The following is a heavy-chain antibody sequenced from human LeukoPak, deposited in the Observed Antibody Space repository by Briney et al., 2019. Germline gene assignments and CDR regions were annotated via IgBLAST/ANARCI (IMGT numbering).Heavy chain of an antibody. V-gene: IGHV1-8*01. Sequence: ASVKVSCKASGYTFTTYDINWVRQATGQGLEWMGWMNPNSGNTGYAQKFQGRVTMTRNTPISTAYMELSSLRSEDTAVYYCATYSSSSGPLGYWGQGTLVTVSS. CDR3: ATYSSSSGPLGY. J-gene: IGHJ4*02. D-gene: IGHD6-6*01. CDR1: GYTFTTYD. CDR2: MNPNSGNT.